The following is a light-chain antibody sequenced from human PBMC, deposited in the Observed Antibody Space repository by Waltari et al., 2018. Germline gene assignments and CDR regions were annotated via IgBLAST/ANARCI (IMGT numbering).Light chain of an antibody. CDR3: SSYAGSYTFV. Sequence: QSALTQPRSVSGSPGQSVTLSGTGPSSDVGYSTYVPWFQQHPGKAPKTMIYDVNKRPSGVPDRFSGSKSGNTASLTISGLQAEDEANYHCSSYAGSYTFVFGGGTKLTVL. CDR2: DVN. CDR1: SSDVGYSTY. J-gene: IGLJ3*02. V-gene: IGLV2-11*01.